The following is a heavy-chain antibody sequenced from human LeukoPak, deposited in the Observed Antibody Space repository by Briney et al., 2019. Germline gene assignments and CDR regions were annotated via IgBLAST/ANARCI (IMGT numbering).Heavy chain of an antibody. Sequence: SGGSLRLPCAASGFTFSDYYMSWIRQAPGKGLEWVSYISSSGSTIYYADSVKGRFTISRDNAKNSLYLQMNSLRAEDTAVYYCARDYYDSSGYYHFDYWGQGTLVTVSS. CDR1: GFTFSDYY. CDR2: ISSSGSTI. D-gene: IGHD3-22*01. J-gene: IGHJ4*02. CDR3: ARDYYDSSGYYHFDY. V-gene: IGHV3-11*01.